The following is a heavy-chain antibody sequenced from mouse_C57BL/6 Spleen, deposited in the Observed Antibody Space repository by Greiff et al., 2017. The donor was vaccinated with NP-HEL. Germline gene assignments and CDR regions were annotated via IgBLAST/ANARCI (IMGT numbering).Heavy chain of an antibody. Sequence: VQLQQSGPELVKPGASVKISCKASGYAFSSSWMNWVKQRPGQGLEWIGRIYPGDGDTNYNGKFKGKATLTADKSSSTAYMQLSSLTSEDSAVYFCARGAAYDFDYWGQGTTLTVSS. J-gene: IGHJ2*01. CDR1: GYAFSSSW. CDR2: IYPGDGDT. CDR3: ARGAAYDFDY. V-gene: IGHV1-82*01. D-gene: IGHD1-1*01.